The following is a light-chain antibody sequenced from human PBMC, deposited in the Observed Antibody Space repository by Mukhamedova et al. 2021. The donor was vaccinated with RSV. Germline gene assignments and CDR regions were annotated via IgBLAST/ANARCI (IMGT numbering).Light chain of an antibody. CDR2: AAS. J-gene: IGKJ5*01. Sequence: GKAPKLLISAASTLQSGVPSRFSGSGSGTDFTFTINSLQAEDFATYYCQQFNTDPITFGQGTRLEIK. V-gene: IGKV1-9*01. CDR3: QQFNTDPIT.